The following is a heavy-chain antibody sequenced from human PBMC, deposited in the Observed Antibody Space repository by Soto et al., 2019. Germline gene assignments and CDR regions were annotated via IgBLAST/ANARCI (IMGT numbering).Heavy chain of an antibody. V-gene: IGHV3-9*01. CDR1: GFTFDDYA. J-gene: IGHJ6*02. Sequence: GGSLRLSCAASGFTFDDYAMHWVRQVPGKGLEWVSGISWNSGSIGYADSVKGRFTISRDNSKNTLYLQMNSLRAEDTAVCYCARNPLGYCSSTSCYVSYYYYYGMDVWGQGTTVTVSS. CDR3: ARNPLGYCSSTSCYVSYYYYYGMDV. CDR2: ISWNSGSI. D-gene: IGHD2-2*01.